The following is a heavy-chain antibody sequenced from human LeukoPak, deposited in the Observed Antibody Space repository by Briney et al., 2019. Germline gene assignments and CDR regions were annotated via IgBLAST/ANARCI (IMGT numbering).Heavy chain of an antibody. Sequence: GGSLRLSCAASGFTFSSYEMNWVRQAPGKGLEWVSYISSSGSTIYYADSVKGRFTISRDNAKNSLYLQMNSLRVEDTAVYYCARAVDDYSNYGIRDDTFDYWGQGTLVTVSS. J-gene: IGHJ4*02. CDR2: ISSSGSTI. CDR1: GFTFSSYE. V-gene: IGHV3-48*03. CDR3: ARAVDDYSNYGIRDDTFDY. D-gene: IGHD4-11*01.